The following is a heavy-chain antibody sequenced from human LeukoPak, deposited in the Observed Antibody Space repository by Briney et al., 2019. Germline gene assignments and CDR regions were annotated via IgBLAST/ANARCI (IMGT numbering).Heavy chain of an antibody. CDR3: ARRGGAAAGRMDAFDI. CDR2: MNPNSGNT. CDR1: GYTFTSYD. Sequence: ASVKVSCKASGYTFTSYDINWVRQATGQGLEWMGWMNPNSGNTGYAQKFQGRVTMTRNTSISTAYMELSSLRSEDTAVYYCARRGGAAAGRMDAFDIWGQGTMVTVSS. D-gene: IGHD6-13*01. J-gene: IGHJ3*02. V-gene: IGHV1-8*01.